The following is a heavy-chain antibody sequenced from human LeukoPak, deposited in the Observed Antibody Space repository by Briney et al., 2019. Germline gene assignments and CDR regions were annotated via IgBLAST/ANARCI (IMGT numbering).Heavy chain of an antibody. V-gene: IGHV4-59*01. CDR2: IYNSETT. CDR1: GGSFNGYY. CDR3: ARVVYSHYWPEGMDV. J-gene: IGHJ6*02. Sequence: SETLSLTCAVYGGSFNGYYWSWIRQPPGKGLEWIGYIYNSETTNYNPSLESRVTISEDTSKNQFSLMLTSVTAADTAVYYCARVVYSHYWPEGMDVWGQGTTVTVSS. D-gene: IGHD4-11*01.